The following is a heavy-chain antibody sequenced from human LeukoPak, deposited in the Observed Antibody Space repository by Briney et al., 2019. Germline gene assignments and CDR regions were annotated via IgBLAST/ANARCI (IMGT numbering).Heavy chain of an antibody. CDR2: IYTSGST. D-gene: IGHD3-10*01. V-gene: IGHV4-61*02. CDR1: GGSISSGSYY. J-gene: IGHJ4*02. CDR3: ARDGMVRGSFDY. Sequence: SQTLSLTCTVSGGSISSGSYYWSWIRQPAGKGLEWIGRIYTSGSTNYNPSLKSRVTISVDTSKNQFSLKLSSVTAADTAVYYCARDGMVRGSFDYWGQGTLVTVSS.